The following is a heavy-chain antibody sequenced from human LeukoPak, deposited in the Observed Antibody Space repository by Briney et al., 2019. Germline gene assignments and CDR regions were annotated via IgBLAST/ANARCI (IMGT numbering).Heavy chain of an antibody. Sequence: GGSLRLSCATSGFTFSTYWMSWVRQAPRKGLEWVANIKQDGSEKYYEDSVTGRFTISRDNAKNLLYLQMNSLRVEDTAVYYCANGDGFDYWGQGTLVTVSS. D-gene: IGHD5-24*01. CDR1: GFTFSTYW. CDR3: ANGDGFDY. J-gene: IGHJ4*02. V-gene: IGHV3-7*01. CDR2: IKQDGSEK.